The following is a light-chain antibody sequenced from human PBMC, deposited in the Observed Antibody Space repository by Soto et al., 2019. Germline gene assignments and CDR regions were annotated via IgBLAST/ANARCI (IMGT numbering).Light chain of an antibody. J-gene: IGKJ1*01. CDR1: QSVSSSY. CDR3: QQYGSSPRT. Sequence: EIVFSQSPVTLSLSPVERSTPSCRASQSVSSSYLAWYQQKPGQAPRLLIYGASSRATGIPDRFSGSGSGTDFTLTISRLEPEDFAVYYCQQYGSSPRTFGQGTKVDIK. V-gene: IGKV3-20*01. CDR2: GAS.